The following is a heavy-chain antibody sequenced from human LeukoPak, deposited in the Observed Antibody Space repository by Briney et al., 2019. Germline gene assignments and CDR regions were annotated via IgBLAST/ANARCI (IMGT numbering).Heavy chain of an antibody. Sequence: SETLSLTCAVYGGSFSGYYWSWIRQPPGKGLEWIGEINHSGSTNYNPSLKSRVTISVDTSKNQFSLKLSSVTAADTAVYYCARPYSSYYYMDVWGKGTTVTVSS. CDR1: GGSFSGYY. J-gene: IGHJ6*03. D-gene: IGHD5-18*01. CDR3: ARPYSSYYYMDV. CDR2: INHSGST. V-gene: IGHV4-34*01.